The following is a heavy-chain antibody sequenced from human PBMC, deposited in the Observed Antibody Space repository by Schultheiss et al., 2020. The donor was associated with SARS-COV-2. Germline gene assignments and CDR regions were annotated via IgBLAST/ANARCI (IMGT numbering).Heavy chain of an antibody. J-gene: IGHJ4*02. V-gene: IGHV4-34*01. CDR1: GFTFSSYG. CDR3: ARLVVITPPDY. Sequence: GSLRLSCAASGFTFSSYGMNWVHQAPGKGLEWIGEINHSGSTNYNPSLKSRVTISVDTSKNQFSLQLNSVTAADTAVYYCARLVVITPPDYWGQGTLVTVSS. CDR2: INHSGST. D-gene: IGHD3-22*01.